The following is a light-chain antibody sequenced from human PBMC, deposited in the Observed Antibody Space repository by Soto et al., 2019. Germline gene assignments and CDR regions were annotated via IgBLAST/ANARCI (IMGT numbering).Light chain of an antibody. J-gene: IGKJ5*01. CDR1: QSVSSSY. CDR3: QQYGSSPST. CDR2: GAS. Sequence: EIVLTQSPATLSLSPGKRATLSCRASQSVSSSYLAWYQQKPGQAPRLLIYGASSRATGIPDRFSGSGSGTDFTLTIIRLEPEDFAVYYCQQYGSSPSTFGQGTRLEIK. V-gene: IGKV3-20*01.